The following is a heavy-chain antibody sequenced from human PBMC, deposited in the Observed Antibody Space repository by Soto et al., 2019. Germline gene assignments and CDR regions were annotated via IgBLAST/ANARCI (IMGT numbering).Heavy chain of an antibody. CDR2: VYHTGST. V-gene: IGHV4-59*01. D-gene: IGHD5-12*01. J-gene: IGHJ4*02. CDR3: ANDYHSAGCDAGYDD. CDR1: RAHISGYY. Sequence: ETLSLTRTDARAHISGYYRTVIRQSPGKGLEWIGYVYHTGSTNYNPSLKTRVTISIDTSRNQFSLILYYVTAADTAVYYCANDYHSAGCDAGYDDWGQGTLVTVSS.